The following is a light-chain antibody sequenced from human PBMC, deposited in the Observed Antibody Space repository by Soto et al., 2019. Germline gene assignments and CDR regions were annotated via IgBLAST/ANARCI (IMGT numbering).Light chain of an antibody. CDR2: GAS. J-gene: IGKJ1*01. CDR1: QSISSN. V-gene: IGKV3-15*01. CDR3: QQHYKRPLT. Sequence: EIVMTQAPATLSVSPGERATVSCRSSQSISSNLAWYQQKPGQAPRLLIFGASTRATGTPARFSGSGSGTEFTLTISSLQSEDFAIYYCQQHYKRPLTFGQGTKVDI.